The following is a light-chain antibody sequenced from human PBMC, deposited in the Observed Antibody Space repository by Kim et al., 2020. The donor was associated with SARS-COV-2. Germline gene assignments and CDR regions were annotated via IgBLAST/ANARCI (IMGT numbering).Light chain of an antibody. CDR2: DAS. CDR3: HQYGRTRT. CDR1: QILTSMS. V-gene: IGKV3-20*01. Sequence: EIVLTQSPGTLSLSPGERATLSCRASQILTSMSLAWYQHKLGQPPRLLIYDASTRAPGISDRFSGSGSGTDFTLTISRLEPEDFAVYYCHQYGRTRTFGQGTKLEIK. J-gene: IGKJ2*01.